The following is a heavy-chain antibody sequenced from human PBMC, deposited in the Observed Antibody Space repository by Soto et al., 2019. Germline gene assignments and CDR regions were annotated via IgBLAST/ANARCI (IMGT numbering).Heavy chain of an antibody. Sequence: GGSLRLSCAASGFTFSSYSMNWVRQAPGKGLEWVSYISSSSSTIYYADSVKGRFTISRDNAKNSLYLQMNSLRAEDTAVYYCARDIEKQQLVPHDAFDIWGQGTRVTVSS. CDR2: ISSSSSTI. CDR3: ARDIEKQQLVPHDAFDI. D-gene: IGHD6-13*01. CDR1: GFTFSSYS. V-gene: IGHV3-48*01. J-gene: IGHJ3*02.